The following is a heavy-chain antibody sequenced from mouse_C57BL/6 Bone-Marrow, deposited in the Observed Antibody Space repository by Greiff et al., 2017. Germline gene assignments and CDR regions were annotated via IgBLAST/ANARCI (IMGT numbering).Heavy chain of an antibody. D-gene: IGHD2-14*01. J-gene: IGHJ2*01. V-gene: IGHV1-82*01. CDR3: ARKGRGYVYFDY. Sequence: QVQLQQSGPELVKPGASVKISCKASGYAFSSSWMNWVKQRPGKGLEWIGRIYPGDGDTNYDGKFKGKATLTADKSSSTAYMQLSSLTSEDSAVYCCARKGRGYVYFDYWGQGTTLTVSS. CDR1: GYAFSSSW. CDR2: IYPGDGDT.